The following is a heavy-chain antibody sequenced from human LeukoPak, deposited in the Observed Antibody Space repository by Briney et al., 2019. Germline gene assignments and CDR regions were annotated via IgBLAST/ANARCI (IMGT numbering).Heavy chain of an antibody. Sequence: GESLKISCKGSGYSFTSYWIGWVRQMPGKGLEWMGIIYPGDSDTRYSPSFQGQVTISADKSISTAYLQWSSLKASDTAMYYCARHESYYDSSGLPSDCWGQGTLVTVSS. CDR2: IYPGDSDT. CDR1: GYSFTSYW. V-gene: IGHV5-51*01. J-gene: IGHJ4*02. D-gene: IGHD3-22*01. CDR3: ARHESYYDSSGLPSDC.